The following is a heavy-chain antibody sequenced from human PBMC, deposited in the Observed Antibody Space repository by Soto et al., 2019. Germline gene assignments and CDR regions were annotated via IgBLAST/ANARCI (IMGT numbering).Heavy chain of an antibody. D-gene: IGHD2-21*02. CDR2: IYWNDEK. CDR3: AHRPTPLTDGGGCFDP. Sequence: QITLKESGPMLVKPTQTLTLTCTISGFSLSTSGVGVGWIRQPPGKPLEWLALIYWNDEKRYRPSLRSRLTITKDNSKNQVVLTMTDMDPVDTATYYCAHRPTPLTDGGGCFDPWGQGTLVTVSS. J-gene: IGHJ5*02. CDR1: GFSLSTSGVG. V-gene: IGHV2-5*01.